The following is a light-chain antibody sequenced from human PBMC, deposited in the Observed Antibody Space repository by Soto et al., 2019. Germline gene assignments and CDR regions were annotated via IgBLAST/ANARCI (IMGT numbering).Light chain of an antibody. CDR2: EAS. CDR3: QQRTNWPRGT. V-gene: IGKV3-11*01. CDR1: QSVRNF. Sequence: EVVLTQSPATLSLSPGERATLSCRASQSVRNFLAWYQQKPGQAPRLLIYEASNRAAGIPARFSCSGSGTDFTLTISSLEPEDFGVYYSQQRTNWPRGTFGQGTNLEI. J-gene: IGKJ2*02.